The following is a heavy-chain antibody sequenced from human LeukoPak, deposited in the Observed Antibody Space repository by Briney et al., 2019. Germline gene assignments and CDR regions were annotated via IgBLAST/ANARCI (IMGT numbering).Heavy chain of an antibody. Sequence: SVKVSCXASGGTFSSYAISWVRQAPGQGLEWMGGIIPIFGTANYAQKFQGRVTITADESTSTAYMELSSLRSEDTAVYYCARDRGCSSTSCYWFYYMDVWGKGTTVTVSS. CDR1: GGTFSSYA. CDR3: ARDRGCSSTSCYWFYYMDV. D-gene: IGHD2-2*01. CDR2: IIPIFGTA. J-gene: IGHJ6*03. V-gene: IGHV1-69*13.